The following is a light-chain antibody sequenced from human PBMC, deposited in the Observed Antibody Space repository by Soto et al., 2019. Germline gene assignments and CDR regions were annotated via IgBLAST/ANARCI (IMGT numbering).Light chain of an antibody. V-gene: IGKV3-15*01. CDR2: GAY. Sequence: ENVLTQSPGTLSLSPGESATLSCRASRSVSSYLAWYQQKPGQAPRLLIYGAYTRAAGVPARFSGSGSGTEFTLTITSLQSEDIALYYCQQYNIWPPITFGQGTRLEIK. J-gene: IGKJ5*01. CDR1: RSVSSY. CDR3: QQYNIWPPIT.